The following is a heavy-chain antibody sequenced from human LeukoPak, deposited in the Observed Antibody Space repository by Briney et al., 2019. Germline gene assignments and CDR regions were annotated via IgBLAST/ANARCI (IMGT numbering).Heavy chain of an antibody. CDR2: INHSGST. CDR3: ARDRVRYGMDV. V-gene: IGHV4-34*01. CDR1: GGSFSGYY. J-gene: IGHJ6*04. D-gene: IGHD3-10*01. Sequence: SETLSLTCAVYGGSFSGYYWSWIRQPPGKGLEWIGEINHSGSTNYNPSLKSRVTISVDTPKNQFSLKLSSVTAADTAVYYCARDRVRYGMDVWGKGTTVTVSS.